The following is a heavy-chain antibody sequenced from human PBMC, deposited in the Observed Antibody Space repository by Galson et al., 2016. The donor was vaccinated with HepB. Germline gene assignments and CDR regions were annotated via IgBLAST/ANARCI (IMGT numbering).Heavy chain of an antibody. V-gene: IGHV1-46*01. Sequence: SVKVSCKASGHTFTIYYMHWVRQAPGQGLEWMGVINPSGVSTSYAQKLQGRVTMTRDKSTSTAYMELSSLRSEDTAVYYCARSANWNDEGGGFDPWGQGTLVTVSS. CDR3: ARSANWNDEGGGFDP. CDR2: INPSGVST. D-gene: IGHD1-1*01. J-gene: IGHJ5*02. CDR1: GHTFTIYY.